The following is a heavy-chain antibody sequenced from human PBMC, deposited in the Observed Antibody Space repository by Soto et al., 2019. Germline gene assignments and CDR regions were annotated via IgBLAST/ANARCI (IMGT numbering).Heavy chain of an antibody. CDR1: SASLGDHY. D-gene: IGHD5-18*01. CDR3: ARGKPSGYRFGPRNFFYYGLDV. Sequence: SATLCLTWAVVSASLGDHYWAWIRQSPDKGVEWIGEVHPSGSTDYNPSLKSRLTLSLDTSKNQFSLKVASVTAADTAVYFCARGKPSGYRFGPRNFFYYGLDVWGPGTTVTVSS. J-gene: IGHJ6*02. CDR2: VHPSGST. V-gene: IGHV4-34*01.